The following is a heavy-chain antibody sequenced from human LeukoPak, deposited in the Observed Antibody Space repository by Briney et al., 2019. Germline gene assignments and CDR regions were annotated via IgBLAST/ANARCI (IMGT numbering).Heavy chain of an antibody. V-gene: IGHV1-8*01. CDR2: MNPNSGNT. CDR1: GYTFTSYD. CDR3: ARLDSSSWYARSYYFDY. D-gene: IGHD6-13*01. J-gene: IGHJ4*02. Sequence: ASVKVSCKASGYTFTSYDINWVRQATGQGLEWMGWMNPNSGNTGYAQKFQGRVTMTRNTSISTAYMELSSLRSEDTAVYYCARLDSSSWYARSYYFDYWGQGTLVTVSS.